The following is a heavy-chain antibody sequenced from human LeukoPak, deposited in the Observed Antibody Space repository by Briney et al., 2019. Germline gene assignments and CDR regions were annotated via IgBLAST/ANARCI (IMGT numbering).Heavy chain of an antibody. V-gene: IGHV3-7*01. Sequence: QPGGSLRLSCAASGFTFDDYGMSWVRQAPGKGLEWLASIKPDGSAAIYVDSMKGRFTISRDNAKNSLYLQMNSLTVEDTAVYYCATHSDWRFDIWGQGTLVTVSS. CDR1: GFTFDDYG. CDR3: ATHSDWRFDI. D-gene: IGHD6-19*01. CDR2: IKPDGSAA. J-gene: IGHJ4*02.